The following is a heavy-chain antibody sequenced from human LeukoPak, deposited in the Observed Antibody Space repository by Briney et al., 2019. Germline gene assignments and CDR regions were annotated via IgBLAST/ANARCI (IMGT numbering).Heavy chain of an antibody. Sequence: GGSLRLSCAASGFSFSNYWMHWVRQAPGKGLVWVSRIISDGSSTRYADSVKGRFTISRDNAKNTLYLQMNSLRAEDTAVYYCARHFGVVTKGVYYYYYGMDVWGQGTTVTVSS. CDR1: GFSFSNYW. CDR3: ARHFGVVTKGVYYYYYGMDV. V-gene: IGHV3-74*01. D-gene: IGHD3-3*01. CDR2: IISDGSST. J-gene: IGHJ6*02.